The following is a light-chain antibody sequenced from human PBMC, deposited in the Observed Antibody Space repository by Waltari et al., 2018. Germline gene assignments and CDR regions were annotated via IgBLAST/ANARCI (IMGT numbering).Light chain of an antibody. V-gene: IGKV1-9*01. CDR1: QGISSY. J-gene: IGKJ5*01. CDR3: QQLGAYPIT. Sequence: DIQLTQSPSFLSASVGDRVTITCRASQGISSYLSWYQQKPGKAPKLLIYGASTLQSVIPSRFSGIGSGTEFTLTISSLQPEDSATYYCQQLGAYPITFGQGTRVETK. CDR2: GAS.